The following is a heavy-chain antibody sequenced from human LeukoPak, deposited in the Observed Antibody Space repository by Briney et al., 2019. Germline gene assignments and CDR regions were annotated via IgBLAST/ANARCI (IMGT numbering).Heavy chain of an antibody. CDR1: GFTFSSYG. CDR3: AKDYDSSGYYYLDY. V-gene: IGHV3-30*18. J-gene: IGHJ4*02. D-gene: IGHD3-22*01. CDR2: ISYDGSNK. Sequence: PGGSLRLSCAASGFTFSSYGMHWARQAPGKGLEWVAVISYDGSNKYYADSVKGRFTISRDNSKNTLYLQMNSLRAEDTAVYYCAKDYDSSGYYYLDYWGQGTLVTVSS.